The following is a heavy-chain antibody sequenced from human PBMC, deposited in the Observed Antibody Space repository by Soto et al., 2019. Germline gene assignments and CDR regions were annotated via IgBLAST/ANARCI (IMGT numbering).Heavy chain of an antibody. CDR1: GGTFSSYA. V-gene: IGHV1-69*01. Sequence: QVQLVQSGAEVKKPGSSVKVSCKASGGTFSSYAISWVRQAPGQGLEWMGGIIPIFGTANYAQKFQGRVTITADESTSTADMELGSLRSEDTAVYYCARAAVGGPGLYGMDVWGQGTTVTVSS. J-gene: IGHJ6*02. CDR2: IIPIFGTA. CDR3: ARAAVGGPGLYGMDV. D-gene: IGHD1-26*01.